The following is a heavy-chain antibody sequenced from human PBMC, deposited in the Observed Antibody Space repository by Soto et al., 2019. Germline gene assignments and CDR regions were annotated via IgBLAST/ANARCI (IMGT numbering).Heavy chain of an antibody. D-gene: IGHD2-2*01. V-gene: IGHV1-2*04. J-gene: IGHJ5*02. CDR2: INPNSGGT. Sequence: WASVKVSCKASGYTFTGYYMHWVRQAPGQGLEWMGWINPNSGGTNYAQKFQGWVTMTRDTSISTAYMELSRLRSDDTAVYYCTIVVVPAAMGFDPWGQGTLVTVS. CDR1: GYTFTGYY. CDR3: TIVVVPAAMGFDP.